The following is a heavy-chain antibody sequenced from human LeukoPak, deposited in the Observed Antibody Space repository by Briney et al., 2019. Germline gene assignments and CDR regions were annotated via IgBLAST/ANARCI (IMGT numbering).Heavy chain of an antibody. Sequence: SVKVSCKASGGTFSSYAISWVRQAPGQGLEWMGGVIPIFGTANYAQKFQGRVTITADESTSTAYMELSSLRSEDTAVYYCAREEDFWSGYYGWGQGTLVTVSS. D-gene: IGHD3-3*01. CDR3: AREEDFWSGYYG. J-gene: IGHJ4*02. CDR2: VIPIFGTA. CDR1: GGTFSSYA. V-gene: IGHV1-69*13.